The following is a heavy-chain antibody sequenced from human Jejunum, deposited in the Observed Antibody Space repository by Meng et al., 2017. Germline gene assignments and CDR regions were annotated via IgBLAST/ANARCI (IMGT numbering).Heavy chain of an antibody. Sequence: LRLSCTVSGGSISSGSYYWNWIRQPAGKGLEWIGRIYFSGTTTYNPSLESRVTISVDTSNNQFSLKLTSVTAADMAVYYCARERVTPRKGLDCWGQGTLVTVSS. D-gene: IGHD2-21*02. CDR3: ARERVTPRKGLDC. CDR1: GGSISSGSYY. J-gene: IGHJ4*02. V-gene: IGHV4-61*02. CDR2: IYFSGTT.